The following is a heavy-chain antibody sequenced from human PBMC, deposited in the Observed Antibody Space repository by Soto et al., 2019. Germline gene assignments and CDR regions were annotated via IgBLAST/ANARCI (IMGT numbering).Heavy chain of an antibody. J-gene: IGHJ6*02. Sequence: SVKVSCKASGGTFSSYAISCVRQAPGQGLEWMGGIIPIFGTANYAQKFQGRVTITADESTSTAYMELSSLRSEDTAVYYCARYNWNDGDYYYYGMDVWGQGTTVTVSS. D-gene: IGHD1-1*01. CDR2: IIPIFGTA. CDR3: ARYNWNDGDYYYYGMDV. CDR1: GGTFSSYA. V-gene: IGHV1-69*13.